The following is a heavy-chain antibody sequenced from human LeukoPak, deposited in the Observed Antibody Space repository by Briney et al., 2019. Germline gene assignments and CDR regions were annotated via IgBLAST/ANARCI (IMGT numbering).Heavy chain of an antibody. J-gene: IGHJ4*02. CDR1: GFTFTDYA. CDR3: AKARTPYNSGFDY. V-gene: IGHV3-23*01. CDR2: ISASGSTT. Sequence: GESLRLSCAASGFTFTDYAMGWVRQAPGQGLERASTISASGSTTYYADSVRGRFTISRDNSKNTLSLQMSSLRAEDTAVYYCAKARTPYNSGFDYWGQGTLVAVSS. D-gene: IGHD6-19*01.